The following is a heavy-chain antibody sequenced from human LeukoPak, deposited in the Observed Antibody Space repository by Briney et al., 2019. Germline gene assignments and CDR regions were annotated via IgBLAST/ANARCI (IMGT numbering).Heavy chain of an antibody. CDR2: IHSTGST. CDR1: GDSISDSTYY. V-gene: IGHV4-39*07. J-gene: IGHJ5*02. CDR3: ARSVPAAIFPRGWFDP. Sequence: KSSETLSLTCNVSGDSISDSTYYWGWMRQPPGKGLEWIGSIHSTGSTFYNPSLRSRFTISLDASHNQFSLRLSSVTAADTAIFYCARSVPAAIFPRGWFDPWGQGILVTVSS. D-gene: IGHD2-2*01.